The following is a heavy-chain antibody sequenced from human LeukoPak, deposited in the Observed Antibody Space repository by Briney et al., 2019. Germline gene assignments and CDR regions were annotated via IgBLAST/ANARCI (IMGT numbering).Heavy chain of an antibody. CDR1: GGSISSYY. CDR2: IYTSGST. Sequence: SETLSLTCTVSGGSISSYYWSLIRQPAGKGLEWIGRIYTSGSTNYNPSLKSRVTMSVDTSKNQFSLKLSSVTAADTAVYYCAKEGLRQPFDYWGQGTLVTVSS. V-gene: IGHV4-4*07. CDR3: AKEGLRQPFDY. J-gene: IGHJ4*02.